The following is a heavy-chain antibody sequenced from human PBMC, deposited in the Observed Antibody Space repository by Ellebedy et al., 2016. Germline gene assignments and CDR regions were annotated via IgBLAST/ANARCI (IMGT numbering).Heavy chain of an antibody. D-gene: IGHD6-19*01. CDR3: ARSVDVSQGALGIDV. CDR2: IDPRDSYT. V-gene: IGHV5-10-1*01. CDR1: GYSFSSFW. Sequence: GESLKISXKGSGYSFSSFWITWVRQMPGKGLEWMGRIDPRDSYTNYSPSFQGHVTMSVDKSITTAYLQWSSLKASDTAMYYCARSVDVSQGALGIDVWGQGTTVSVSS. J-gene: IGHJ6*02.